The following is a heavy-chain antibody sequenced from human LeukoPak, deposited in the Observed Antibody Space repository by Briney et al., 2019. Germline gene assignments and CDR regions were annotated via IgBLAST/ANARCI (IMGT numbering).Heavy chain of an antibody. CDR1: GGSISSYY. CDR3: ARVPCTSCFHFDY. Sequence: SETLSLTCTVSGGSISSYYWSWIRQLAGKGLEWIGRIYTSGSTNYNPSLKSRVTISVDKSKNQFSLKLSSVTAADTAVYYCARVPCTSCFHFDYWGQGTLVTVSS. J-gene: IGHJ4*02. CDR2: IYTSGST. D-gene: IGHD2-2*01. V-gene: IGHV4-4*07.